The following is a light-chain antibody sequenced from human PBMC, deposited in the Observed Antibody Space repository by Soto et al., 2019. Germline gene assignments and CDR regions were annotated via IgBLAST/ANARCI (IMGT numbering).Light chain of an antibody. J-gene: IGLJ2*01. CDR3: SSYAGSSTVLV. CDR1: SSDVGGYNF. V-gene: IGLV2-8*01. CDR2: EVN. Sequence: QSALTQPPSASGSPGQSVTISCTGSSSDVGGYNFVSWYQQHPGKAPKLMIYEVNKRPSGVPDRFSGSKSGNTASLTVSGLQADDEADYYCSSYAGSSTVLVFGGGTKLTVL.